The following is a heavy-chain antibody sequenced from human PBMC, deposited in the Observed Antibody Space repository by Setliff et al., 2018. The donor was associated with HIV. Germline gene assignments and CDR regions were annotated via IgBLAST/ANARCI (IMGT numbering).Heavy chain of an antibody. CDR2: INPKSGAT. Sequence: GASVNVSCKPSGYTFTDYFIHWVRQAPGQGLEWMGWINPKSGATNFAQKFQVRVTMTRDTSINTAYMEVNRLRSDDTAIYYCARAYSANYRGVGHFDYWGRERWSPSPQ. V-gene: IGHV1-2*02. J-gene: IGHJ4*02. D-gene: IGHD1-7*01. CDR3: ARAYSANYRGVGHFDY. CDR1: GYTFTDYF.